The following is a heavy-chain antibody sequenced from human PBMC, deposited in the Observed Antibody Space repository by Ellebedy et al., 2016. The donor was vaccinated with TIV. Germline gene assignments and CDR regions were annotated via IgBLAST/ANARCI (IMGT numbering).Heavy chain of an antibody. J-gene: IGHJ2*01. CDR3: AMEIVDIVSTDWCFDL. Sequence: GASLKISCAASGFTFSRYDLHWVRQAKGKRLEWVAAIGTGGDTYYPESVKGRFTITRENAQSSLYLQMNSLRDGDTAVYYCAMEIVDIVSTDWCFDLWGRGTLVTVAS. V-gene: IGHV3-13*01. CDR1: GFTFSRYD. CDR2: IGTGGDT. D-gene: IGHD5/OR15-5a*01.